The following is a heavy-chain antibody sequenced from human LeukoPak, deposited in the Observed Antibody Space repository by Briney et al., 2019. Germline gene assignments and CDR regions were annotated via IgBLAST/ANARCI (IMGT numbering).Heavy chain of an antibody. J-gene: IGHJ6*02. V-gene: IGHV3-23*01. D-gene: IGHD2-15*01. CDR2: ISGSGGST. Sequence: PGGSLRLSCAASGFTFSSYAMSWVRQAPGKGLEWVSAISGSGGSTYYADSVKGRFTISRDNSKNTLYLQMNSLRAEDTAVYYCAKGYCSGGSCYRFYGMDVWGQGTTVTVPS. CDR3: AKGYCSGGSCYRFYGMDV. CDR1: GFTFSSYA.